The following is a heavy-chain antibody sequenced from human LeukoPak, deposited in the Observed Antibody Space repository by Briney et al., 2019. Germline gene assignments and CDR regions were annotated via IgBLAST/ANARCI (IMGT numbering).Heavy chain of an antibody. J-gene: IGHJ4*02. CDR1: GFSFTTSW. CDR2: IEQDGSEK. CDR3: AKGHTSLAP. Sequence: GGSLRLSCAASGFSFTTSWMSWVRQAPGKGLEWVASIEQDGSEKYYVDSVKGRFTISRDNAKNSLFLQMNNLRAEDTAVYYCAKGHTSLAPGGQGALVTVSS. V-gene: IGHV3-7*01. D-gene: IGHD5-18*01.